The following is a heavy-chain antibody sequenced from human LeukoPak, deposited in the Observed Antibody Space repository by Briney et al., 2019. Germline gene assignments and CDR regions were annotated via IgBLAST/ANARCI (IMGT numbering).Heavy chain of an antibody. V-gene: IGHV3-21*03. J-gene: IGHJ4*02. Sequence: PGGSLRLSCAASGFTFSSYSMNWVRQAPGKGLEWVSSISSSSSYIYYADSVKGRFTISRDNAKNSLYLQMNSLKAEDTAVYYCTNDNVWGNYRWIDYWGQGTLVTVSS. CDR3: TNDNVWGNYRWIDY. CDR1: GFTFSSYS. CDR2: ISSSSSYI. D-gene: IGHD3-16*02.